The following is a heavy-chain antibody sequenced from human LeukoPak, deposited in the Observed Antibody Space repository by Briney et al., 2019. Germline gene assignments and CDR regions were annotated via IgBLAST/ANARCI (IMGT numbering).Heavy chain of an antibody. V-gene: IGHV4-39*01. CDR3: ARVGYGIAAADTRSAEYFQH. CDR2: IYYSGST. D-gene: IGHD6-13*01. Sequence: PSETLSLTCTVSGGSISSSSYYWGWIRQPPGKGLEWIGSIYYSGSTYYNPSLKSRVTISVDTSKNQFSLKLSSVTAADTAVYYCARVGYGIAAADTRSAEYFQHWGQGTLVTVSS. CDR1: GGSISSSSYY. J-gene: IGHJ1*01.